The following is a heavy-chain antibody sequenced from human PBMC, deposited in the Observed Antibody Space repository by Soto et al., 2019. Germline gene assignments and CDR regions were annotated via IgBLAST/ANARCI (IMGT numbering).Heavy chain of an antibody. J-gene: IGHJ5*02. Sequence: KESGPTLVKPTQTLTLTCTFSGFSLSTSGVGVGWIRQPPGKALEWLALIYWDDDKRYSPSLKSRLTITKDTSKNQVVLTMTNLDPVDTATYYCAHSPGIAVDVRRGWFEPWGQGTLVTVSS. CDR2: IYWDDDK. CDR1: GFSLSTSGVG. V-gene: IGHV2-5*02. CDR3: AHSPGIAVDVRRGWFEP. D-gene: IGHD6-19*01.